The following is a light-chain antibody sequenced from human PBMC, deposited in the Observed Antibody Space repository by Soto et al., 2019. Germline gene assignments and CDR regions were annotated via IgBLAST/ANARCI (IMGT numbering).Light chain of an antibody. CDR1: QSVSSY. J-gene: IGKJ3*01. CDR2: DAS. V-gene: IGKV3-11*01. Sequence: EIVLTQSPATLSLSPGERATLSCRASQSVSSYLAWYQQKPGQAPRLLIYDASNRATGIPARFGGSGSGTDFTLTISSLEPEDFAVYYCQQRSNWPPEITFGPGTKVDIK. CDR3: QQRSNWPPEIT.